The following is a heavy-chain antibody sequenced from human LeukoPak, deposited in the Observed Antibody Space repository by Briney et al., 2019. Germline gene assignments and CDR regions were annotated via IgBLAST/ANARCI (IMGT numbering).Heavy chain of an antibody. V-gene: IGHV3-21*01. CDR3: ARVYDFWSGPRGDAFDI. Sequence: GGSLRLSCAASGFTFSSYSMNWVRQAPGKGLEWVSSISSSSSYIYYADSVKGRFTISRDNAKNSLYLQMNSLRAEDTAVYYCARVYDFWSGPRGDAFDIWGQGTMVTVSS. J-gene: IGHJ3*02. D-gene: IGHD3-3*01. CDR1: GFTFSSYS. CDR2: ISSSSSYI.